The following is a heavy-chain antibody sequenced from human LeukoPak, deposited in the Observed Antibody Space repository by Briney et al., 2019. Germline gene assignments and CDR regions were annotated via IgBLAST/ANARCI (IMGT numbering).Heavy chain of an antibody. Sequence: GGSLRLSCAASGFTFSSYAMSWVRQAPGKGLEWVSAISGSGGSTYYADSVKGRFTISRDNSKNSLFLQMNSLRAEDTAVYYCARRSNSSGGFDFWGQGTLVTVSS. CDR3: ARRSNSSGGFDF. CDR2: ISGSGGST. J-gene: IGHJ4*02. D-gene: IGHD6-6*01. V-gene: IGHV3-23*01. CDR1: GFTFSSYA.